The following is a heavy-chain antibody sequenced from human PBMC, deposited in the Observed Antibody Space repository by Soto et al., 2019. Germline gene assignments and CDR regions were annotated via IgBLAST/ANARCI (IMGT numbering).Heavy chain of an antibody. CDR3: ATLMITTVNKPGRPFTTSRSRRHNWCDP. CDR2: IYYSGST. CDR1: GGSISSSSYY. J-gene: IGHJ5*02. Sequence: SETLSLTCTVSGGSISSSSYYWGWIRQPPGKGLEWIGSIYYSGSTYYNPSLKSRVTISVDTSKNQFSLKMSSVTAADTAVYYCATLMITTVNKPGRPFTTSRSRRHNWCDPWCQGTLVTVSS. D-gene: IGHD4-17*01. V-gene: IGHV4-39*01.